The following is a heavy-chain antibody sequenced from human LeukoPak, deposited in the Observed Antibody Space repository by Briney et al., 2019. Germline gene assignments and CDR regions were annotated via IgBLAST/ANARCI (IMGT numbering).Heavy chain of an antibody. CDR1: GGSISGYI. Sequence: SETLSLTCTVSGGSISGYIWSWIRQPPGKGLEWIAYIYDNGNTNYNPSLKSRVTVALDTSENQFSLRLNSVTAADTAVYYCVRLSVVSPHRYFDLWGRGTLVTVSS. D-gene: IGHD4-23*01. J-gene: IGHJ2*01. CDR3: VRLSVVSPHRYFDL. V-gene: IGHV4-59*08. CDR2: IYDNGNT.